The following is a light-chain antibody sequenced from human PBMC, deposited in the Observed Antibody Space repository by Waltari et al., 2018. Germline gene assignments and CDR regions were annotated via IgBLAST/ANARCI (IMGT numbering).Light chain of an antibody. V-gene: IGLV2-14*03. CDR2: DVS. J-gene: IGLJ1*01. CDR1: SSDVGGYDY. CDR3: NSYTSSSTRNV. Sequence: QSALIQPASVSGSPEQSITISCTGTSSDVGGYDYVSWYQQHPGKAPQRMIYDVSNRPSGISDRFSGSKSGNTASLTISGLQAEDEADYYCNSYTSSSTRNVFGTGTKVTVL.